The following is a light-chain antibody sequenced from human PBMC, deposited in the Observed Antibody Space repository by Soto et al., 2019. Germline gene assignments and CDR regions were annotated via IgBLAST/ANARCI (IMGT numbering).Light chain of an antibody. CDR1: QSISSW. J-gene: IGKJ1*01. Sequence: DIQMTQSPSTLSASVGDRVTITCRASQSISSWLAWYQQKPGKAPKLLIYKAYTLERGVQSRFSGSGSGAEFTLTIRSLQPDDFATYYCKHYNTYPWTFGQGTKVDIK. V-gene: IGKV1-5*03. CDR3: KHYNTYPWT. CDR2: KAY.